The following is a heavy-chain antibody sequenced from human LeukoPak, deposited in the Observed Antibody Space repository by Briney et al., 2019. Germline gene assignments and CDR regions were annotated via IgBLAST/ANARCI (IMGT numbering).Heavy chain of an antibody. J-gene: IGHJ4*02. V-gene: IGHV3-23*01. CDR2: ITVSGGST. CDR3: VKDSYSSSPLDFDY. Sequence: QPGGSLRLSCAASGFTFSSYAMSWVRQAPGKGLEWVSTITVSGGSTYYADSVKGRFTISRDNSKNTLYLQMSSLRAEDTAVYYCVKDSYSSSPLDFDYWGQGTLVTVSS. D-gene: IGHD6-6*01. CDR1: GFTFSSYA.